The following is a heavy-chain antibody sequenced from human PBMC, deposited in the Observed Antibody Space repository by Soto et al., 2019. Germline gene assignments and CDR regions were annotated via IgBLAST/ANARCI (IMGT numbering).Heavy chain of an antibody. J-gene: IGHJ4*02. CDR2: FYHRGNV. CDR3: ARYRFTATWSKFDY. V-gene: IGHV4-31*11. CDR1: GVYISSDAYY. Sequence: QVRLQESGPGLVKASQTLSLTCAVSGVYISSDAYYWSWIRQRPGKGLEWIGHFYHRGNVHYNPSLRSRVTMSADTSTNQFSLELTSVTAADTAVYYCARYRFTATWSKFDYWGQGTLVNVSS. D-gene: IGHD3-16*02.